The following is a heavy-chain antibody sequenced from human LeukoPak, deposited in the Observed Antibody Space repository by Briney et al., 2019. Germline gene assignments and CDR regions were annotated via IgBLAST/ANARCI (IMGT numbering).Heavy chain of an antibody. CDR1: GYTFDDYA. CDR3: AKGHTYGLGESYLDF. Sequence: GGSLRLSCEASGYTFDDYAMHWVRQAPGKGPEWVSAISWNSGSIGYADSVKGRFTISRDNGKNSLYLQMNSLRTEDTALYYCAKGHTYGLGESYLDFWGQGTLVSVSS. D-gene: IGHD5-18*01. CDR2: ISWNSGSI. J-gene: IGHJ4*02. V-gene: IGHV3-9*01.